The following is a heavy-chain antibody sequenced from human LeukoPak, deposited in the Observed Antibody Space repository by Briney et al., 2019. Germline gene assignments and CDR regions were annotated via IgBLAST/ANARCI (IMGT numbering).Heavy chain of an antibody. J-gene: IGHJ2*01. CDR2: IYYSGST. CDR1: GGSITTSSYY. CDR3: ARAFRAQYFDL. V-gene: IGHV4-39*01. D-gene: IGHD2/OR15-2a*01. Sequence: SETLSLTCTVSGGSITTSSYYWGWIRQPPGKGLEGIGIIYYSGSTYYNPSLKGRVTISVDTSKNQFSLKLSSVTAADTAVYYCARAFRAQYFDLWGRGTLVTVSS.